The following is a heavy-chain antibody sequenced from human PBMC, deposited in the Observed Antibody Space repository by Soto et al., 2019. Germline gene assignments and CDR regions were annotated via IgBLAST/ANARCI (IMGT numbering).Heavy chain of an antibody. V-gene: IGHV1-18*01. Sequence: ASVKVSCKASGYTFTSYGISWVRQAPGQGLERMGWISAYNGNTNYAQKLQGRVTMTTDTSTSTAYMELRSLRSDDTAVYYCARSYSSGWYIKAFDIWGQGTMVTVSS. CDR2: ISAYNGNT. CDR3: ARSYSSGWYIKAFDI. D-gene: IGHD6-19*01. CDR1: GYTFTSYG. J-gene: IGHJ3*02.